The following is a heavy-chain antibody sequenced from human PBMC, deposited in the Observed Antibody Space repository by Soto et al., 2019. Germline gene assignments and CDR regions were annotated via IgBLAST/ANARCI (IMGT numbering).Heavy chain of an antibody. CDR2: ISGSGGST. J-gene: IGHJ2*01. CDR3: ARDYATGYGSLWYFDL. V-gene: IGHV3-23*01. D-gene: IGHD3-9*01. CDR1: GFTFSSYA. Sequence: GGSLRLSCAASGFTFSSYAMSWVRQAPGKGLEWVSAISGSGGSTYYADSVKGRFTISRDNSKNTLYLQMNSLRAEDTAVYYCARDYATGYGSLWYFDLWGRGTLVTVSS.